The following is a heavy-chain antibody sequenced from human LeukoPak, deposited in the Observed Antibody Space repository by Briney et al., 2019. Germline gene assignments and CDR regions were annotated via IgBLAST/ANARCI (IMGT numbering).Heavy chain of an antibody. Sequence: GGSLRLSCAASGFTFDDYAMHWVRQAPGKGLEWVSGISWNSGSIGYADSVKGRFTISRDNAKNSLYLQMNSLRAEDTALYYGAKTGGDGYNWPYYFDYWGQGTLVTVSS. CDR1: GFTFDDYA. V-gene: IGHV3-9*01. CDR2: ISWNSGSI. J-gene: IGHJ4*02. D-gene: IGHD5-24*01. CDR3: AKTGGDGYNWPYYFDY.